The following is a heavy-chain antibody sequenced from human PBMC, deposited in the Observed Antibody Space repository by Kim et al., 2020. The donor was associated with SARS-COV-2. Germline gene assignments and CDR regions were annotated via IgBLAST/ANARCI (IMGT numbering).Heavy chain of an antibody. J-gene: IGHJ4*02. CDR1: GFTFSSYS. CDR3: ARLRGYSHGYADY. CDR2: ISSSSNTI. D-gene: IGHD5-18*01. V-gene: IGHV3-48*04. Sequence: GGSLRLSCAGSGFTFSSYSMNWVRQAPGKGLEWISYISSSSNTIDYADSVKGRFTISRDNAKNSLFLQMNSLRAEDTAVYYCARLRGYSHGYADYWGQGTLVTVSS.